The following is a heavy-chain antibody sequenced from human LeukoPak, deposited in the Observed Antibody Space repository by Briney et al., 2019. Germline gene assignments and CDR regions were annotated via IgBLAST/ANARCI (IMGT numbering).Heavy chain of an antibody. CDR3: ARHPLLWFGEFKTNWFDP. CDR2: IYYSGST. J-gene: IGHJ5*02. V-gene: IGHV4-59*05. Sequence: PSETLSLTCTVSGGSIRSSYWSWIRQPPGKGLEWIGSIYYSGSTYYNPSLKSRVTISVDTSKNQFSLKLSSVTAADTAVYYCARHPLLWFGEFKTNWFDPWGQGALVTVSS. D-gene: IGHD3-10*01. CDR1: GGSIRSSY.